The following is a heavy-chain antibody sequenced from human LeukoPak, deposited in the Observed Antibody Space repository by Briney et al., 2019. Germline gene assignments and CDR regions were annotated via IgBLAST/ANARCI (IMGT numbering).Heavy chain of an antibody. V-gene: IGHV3-30*18. J-gene: IGHJ4*01. CDR1: GFTFSSYG. CDR2: ISYDGSNK. Sequence: GRSLRLSCAASGFTFSSYGMHWVRQAPGKGLEWVAVISYDGSNKYYADSVKGRFTISRDNSKNTLYLQMDGLRAEDTAVYYCAKDPLGFSRSSPGDYWGQGTLVTVSS. CDR3: AKDPLGFSRSSPGDY. D-gene: IGHD3-3*01.